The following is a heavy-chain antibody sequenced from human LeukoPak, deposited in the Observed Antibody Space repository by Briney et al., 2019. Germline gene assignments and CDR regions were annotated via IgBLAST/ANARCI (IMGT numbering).Heavy chain of an antibody. J-gene: IGHJ4*02. CDR3: AKGGIAAPFDY. Sequence: GRSLRLSCAASGFTFRTYGMHWVRQAPGKGLEWVAIIWYDGSNKYYADSVKGRSTISRDNSKNTLYLQMNSLRAEDTAVYYCAKGGIAAPFDYWGQGTLVTVSS. CDR2: IWYDGSNK. D-gene: IGHD6-6*01. V-gene: IGHV3-33*06. CDR1: GFTFRTYG.